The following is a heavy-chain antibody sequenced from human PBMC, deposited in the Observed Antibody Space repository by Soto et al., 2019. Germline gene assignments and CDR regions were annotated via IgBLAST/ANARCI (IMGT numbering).Heavy chain of an antibody. CDR1: GGSISSAKW. D-gene: IGHD3-3*01. J-gene: IGHJ5*02. CDR2: ISHRGST. V-gene: IGHV4-4*02. CDR3: AAIPLTSGVVSGRFDP. Sequence: QVHLQESGPGLVKPSGTLALTCAVSGGSISSAKWWTWVRQPPGKGLEWIGEISHRGSTNYSPSFKSRLSLSVDTTKTQFSLRLTSVTAADTAVYYCAAIPLTSGVVSGRFDPWGQGIMVTVSS.